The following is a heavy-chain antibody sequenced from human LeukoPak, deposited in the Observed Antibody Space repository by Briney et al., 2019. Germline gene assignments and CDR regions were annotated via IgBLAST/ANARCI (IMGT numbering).Heavy chain of an antibody. V-gene: IGHV1-69*13. CDR2: IIPIFGTA. D-gene: IGHD2-15*01. J-gene: IGHJ4*02. CDR3: ARSRYCSGGSCYSVYIDY. Sequence: SVKVSCKASGGTFSSYAISWVRQAPGQGLERMGGIIPIFGTANYAQKFQGRVTITADESTSTAYMELSSLRSEDTAVYYCARSRYCSGGSCYSVYIDYWGQGTLVTVSS. CDR1: GGTFSSYA.